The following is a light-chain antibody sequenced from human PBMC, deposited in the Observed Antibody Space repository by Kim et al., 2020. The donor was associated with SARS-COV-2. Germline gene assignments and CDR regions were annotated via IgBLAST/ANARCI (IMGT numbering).Light chain of an antibody. V-gene: IGLV2-8*01. J-gene: IGLJ1*01. CDR1: SNDVGGYNF. Sequence: GQSVTISCTGTSNDVGGYNFVSWFQQHPGKAPKLMIFEVNKRPSGVPDRFSGSKSGSTASLTVSGLQAEDEAEYYCSSYAGSNNFVFGTGTKVTVL. CDR2: EVN. CDR3: SSYAGSNNFV.